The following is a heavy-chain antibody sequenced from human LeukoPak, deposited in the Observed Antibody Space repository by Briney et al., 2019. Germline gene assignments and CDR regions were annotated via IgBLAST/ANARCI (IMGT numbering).Heavy chain of an antibody. D-gene: IGHD6-25*01. CDR1: GFTFSSYG. CDR2: IRYDGSNK. V-gene: IGHV3-30*02. J-gene: IGHJ4*02. Sequence: HPGGSLRLSCAASGFTFSSYGMHWVRQAPGKGLVWVAFIRYDGSNKYYADSVKGRFTISRDNSKNTLYLQMNSLRAEDTAVYYCAKDAAMAAAGYYFDYWGQGILVTVSS. CDR3: AKDAAMAAAGYYFDY.